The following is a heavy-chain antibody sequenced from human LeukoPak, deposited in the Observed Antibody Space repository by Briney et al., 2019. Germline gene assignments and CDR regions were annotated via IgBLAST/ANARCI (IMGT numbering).Heavy chain of an antibody. CDR1: GVSLSTSGVG. V-gene: IGHV2-5*02. Sequence: ESGPTLVIPTQTLTLTCSLSGVSLSTSGVGVGWIRQPPGKALEWLALIYWDDDSRYSPSLKSRLTIAKDTSKNQVVLTLTNMDSVDTATYYCAHSQVFSYGSFHDAYDIWGLGMLVTVSS. J-gene: IGHJ3*02. CDR3: AHSQVFSYGSFHDAYDI. CDR2: IYWDDDS. D-gene: IGHD5-18*01.